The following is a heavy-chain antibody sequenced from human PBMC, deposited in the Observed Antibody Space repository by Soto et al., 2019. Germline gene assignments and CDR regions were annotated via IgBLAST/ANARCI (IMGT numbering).Heavy chain of an antibody. J-gene: IGHJ5*02. V-gene: IGHV3-64D*06. D-gene: IGHD3-9*01. CDR2: ISSDGDIT. CDR3: VKVSTFYDILNGYYSTNLFDP. Sequence: HPGGSLRLSCSASGFTFSEYSMHWVRQAPGKGLQYVSTISSDGDITYYADSVKGRFTISRDNSKNTLYLQMNSLRPEDTAVYYCVKVSTFYDILNGYYSTNLFDPWGQGTLVTVSS. CDR1: GFTFSEYS.